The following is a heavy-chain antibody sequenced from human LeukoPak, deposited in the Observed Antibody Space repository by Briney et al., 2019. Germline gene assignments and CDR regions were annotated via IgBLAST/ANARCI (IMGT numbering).Heavy chain of an antibody. CDR3: ARDGGRGLQLDY. CDR1: GGSISSSNW. CDR2: IYHSGST. D-gene: IGHD3/OR15-3a*01. J-gene: IGHJ4*02. V-gene: IGHV4-4*02. Sequence: SESLSLTCAVSGGSISSSNWWSWVRQPPGKGLEWIGEIYHSGSTNYNPSLKSRVTISVDKSKKQFSLKLSSVTAADTAVYYCARDGGRGLQLDYWGQGTLVTVSS.